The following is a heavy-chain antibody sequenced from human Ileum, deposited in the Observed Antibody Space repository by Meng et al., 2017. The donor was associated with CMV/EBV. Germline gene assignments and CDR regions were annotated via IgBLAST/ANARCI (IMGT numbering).Heavy chain of an antibody. V-gene: IGHV3-48*03. CDR2: ISKSGTTM. Sequence: GESLKISCAASGFNFRTYEMNWVRQAPGKGLEWISYISKSGTTMYYADSVRGRFTISRDNSKNSLYLQMNSLRAEDTALYYCARDPRTYYYYYGMDAWGQGTTVTVSS. CDR1: GFNFRTYE. J-gene: IGHJ6*02. CDR3: ARDPRTYYYYYGMDA. D-gene: IGHD1-14*01.